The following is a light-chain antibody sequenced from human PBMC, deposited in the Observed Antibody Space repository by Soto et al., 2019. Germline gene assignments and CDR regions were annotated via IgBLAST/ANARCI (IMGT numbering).Light chain of an antibody. CDR3: QQYNSYSPTWT. J-gene: IGKJ1*01. CDR1: QSISSW. Sequence: DTQMTQSPSTLSASVGARVTITCRASQSISSWLAWYQQKPGKAPKLLIYDASSLESGVPSRFSGSGSGTEFTLTISSLQPDDFATYYCQQYNSYSPTWTFGQGTKVDIK. V-gene: IGKV1-5*01. CDR2: DAS.